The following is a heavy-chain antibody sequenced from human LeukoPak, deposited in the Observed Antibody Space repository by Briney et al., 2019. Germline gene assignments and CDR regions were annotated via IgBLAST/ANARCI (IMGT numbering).Heavy chain of an antibody. CDR2: ISGYNGNT. Sequence: ASVKVSCKASGYTFLHYGISWVRQAPGQGLEWMGWISGYNGNTKYAQKLQGRVTMTTDTSTSTAYMELSSLKSDDTAVYYCAAWPHRSTSDFWSGPFEVWGRGTMVTVSS. V-gene: IGHV1-18*01. CDR1: GYTFLHYG. J-gene: IGHJ3*01. D-gene: IGHD3-3*01. CDR3: AAWPHRSTSDFWSGPFEV.